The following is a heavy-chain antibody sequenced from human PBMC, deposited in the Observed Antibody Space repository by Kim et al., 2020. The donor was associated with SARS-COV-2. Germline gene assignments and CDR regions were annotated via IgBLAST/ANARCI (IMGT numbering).Heavy chain of an antibody. CDR2: ISSSSSYI. J-gene: IGHJ3*02. CDR1: GFTFSSYS. CDR3: ARDHSSSSFPDAFDI. V-gene: IGHV3-21*01. D-gene: IGHD6-13*01. Sequence: GGSLRLSCAASGFTFSSYSMNWVRQAPGKGLEWVSSISSSSSYIYYADSVKGRFTISRDNAKNSLYLQMNSLRAEDTAVYYCARDHSSSSFPDAFDIWGQGTMVTVSS.